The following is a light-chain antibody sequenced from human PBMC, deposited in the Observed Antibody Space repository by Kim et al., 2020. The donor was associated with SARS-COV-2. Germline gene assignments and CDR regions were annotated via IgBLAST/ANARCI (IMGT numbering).Light chain of an antibody. Sequence: VSVSPGQTASITCSGDKLGDKYACWYQQKPGQPPVLVIYQDSKRPSGIPGRFSGSNSGNTATLTISGTQAMDEADYYCQAWDSRSVFGTGTKVTVL. CDR1: KLGDKY. CDR3: QAWDSRSV. V-gene: IGLV3-1*01. CDR2: QDS. J-gene: IGLJ1*01.